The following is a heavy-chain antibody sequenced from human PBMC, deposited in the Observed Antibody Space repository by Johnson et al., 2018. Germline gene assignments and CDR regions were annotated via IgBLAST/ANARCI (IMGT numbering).Heavy chain of an antibody. Sequence: QVQLVQSGGGVVQPGRSLRLSCAASGFTFSNYGMHWVRQAPGKGPEWVAIISYDGTNKHYADSVKGRFTISRDNSKSTLYLQMSSLRADDTAIYYFAKDPGDGYFYYYMDLWGKGTTVTVSS. V-gene: IGHV3-30*18. CDR1: GFTFSNYG. J-gene: IGHJ6*03. D-gene: IGHD3-10*01. CDR2: ISYDGTNK. CDR3: AKDPGDGYFYYYMDL.